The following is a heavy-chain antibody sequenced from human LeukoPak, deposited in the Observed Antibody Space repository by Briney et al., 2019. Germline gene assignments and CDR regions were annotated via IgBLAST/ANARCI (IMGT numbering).Heavy chain of an antibody. J-gene: IGHJ4*02. CDR3: ARAGLAVRARGSVDY. CDR1: GYTFTSYY. D-gene: IGHD6-6*01. CDR2: INPSGGST. Sequence: VASVKVSCKASGYTFTSYYMHWVRQAPGQGLEWMGIINPSGGSTSYAQKFQGRVTMTRDMSTSTVYVELSSLRSEDTAVYYCARAGLAVRARGSVDYWGQGTLVTVSS. V-gene: IGHV1-46*01.